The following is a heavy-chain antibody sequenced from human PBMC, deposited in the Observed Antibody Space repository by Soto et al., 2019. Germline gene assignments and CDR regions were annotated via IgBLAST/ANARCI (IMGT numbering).Heavy chain of an antibody. V-gene: IGHV1-18*01. CDR2: INAYNGNT. CDR3: ARSVGSGSYYYYFMAV. J-gene: IGHJ6*03. D-gene: IGHD3-10*01. CDR1: GYTFTSYG. Sequence: GASVKVSCKASGYTFTSYGISWGRQAPGQRLEWMGWINAYNGNTNYAQKLQGRVTITTDTSTSTAYMELSSLRSEDTAVYYCARSVGSGSYYYYFMAVWGKGSRDTVSS.